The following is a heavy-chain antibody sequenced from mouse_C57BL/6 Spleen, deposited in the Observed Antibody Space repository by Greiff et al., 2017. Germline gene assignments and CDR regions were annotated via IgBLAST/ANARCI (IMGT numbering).Heavy chain of an antibody. D-gene: IGHD2-3*01. V-gene: IGHV7-3*01. Sequence: EVKLMESGGGLVQPGGSLSLSCAASGFTFTDYYMSWVRQPPGKALEWLGFIRNKANGYTTEYSASVKGRFTISRDNSQSILYLQMNALRAEDSATYYGARGDDGYPAWFAYWGQGTLVTVSA. J-gene: IGHJ3*01. CDR3: ARGDDGYPAWFAY. CDR1: GFTFTDYY. CDR2: IRNKANGYTT.